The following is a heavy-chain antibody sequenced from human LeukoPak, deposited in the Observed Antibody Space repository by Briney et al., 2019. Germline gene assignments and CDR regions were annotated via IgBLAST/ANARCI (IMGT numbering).Heavy chain of an antibody. Sequence: SETLSLTCTVSGGSISSYYWSWIRQPPGKGLEWIGYIYYSGSTNYNPSLKSRVTISVDTSKNQFSLKLSSVTAADTAVYYCARGGDCSSTSCYDYFDYWGQGTLVTVSS. V-gene: IGHV4-59*01. D-gene: IGHD2-2*01. CDR3: ARGGDCSSTSCYDYFDY. J-gene: IGHJ4*02. CDR1: GGSISSYY. CDR2: IYYSGST.